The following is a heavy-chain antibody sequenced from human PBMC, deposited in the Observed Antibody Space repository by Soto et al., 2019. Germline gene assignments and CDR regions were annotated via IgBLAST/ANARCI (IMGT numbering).Heavy chain of an antibody. CDR1: GFTFSDHY. V-gene: IGHV3-72*01. Sequence: EMQLVESGGGLVQPGGSLRLSCVASGFTFSDHYMDWVRQAPGKGLEWVGRTRKKGVSYTTEYAASVKGRFTISRDDSKNSLSLQMNSLKTEDTAVYYCATFYGGLHSFHSWGQGTLVTVSS. CDR3: ATFYGGLHSFHS. CDR2: TRKKGVSYTT. J-gene: IGHJ4*02. D-gene: IGHD4-17*01.